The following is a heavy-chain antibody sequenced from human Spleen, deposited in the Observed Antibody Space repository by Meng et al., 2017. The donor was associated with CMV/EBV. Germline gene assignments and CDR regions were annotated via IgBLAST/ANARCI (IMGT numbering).Heavy chain of an antibody. D-gene: IGHD3-3*01. J-gene: IGHJ4*02. Sequence: GSFSGYYWTWIRQPPGKGLEWIGEINDSGSTNFNPFLKGRITISVDTSKNQFSLKLSSVSAADTAVYFCARAQQFNDFWSGYYSDYWGQGTLVTVSS. CDR1: GSFSGYY. CDR2: INDSGST. CDR3: ARAQQFNDFWSGYYSDY. V-gene: IGHV4-34*01.